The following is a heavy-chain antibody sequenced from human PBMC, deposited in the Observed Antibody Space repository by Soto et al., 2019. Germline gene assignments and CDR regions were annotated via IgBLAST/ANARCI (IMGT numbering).Heavy chain of an antibody. V-gene: IGHV3-7*04. CDR3: ARGIRFLEWLRPHYYGMDV. J-gene: IGHJ6*02. D-gene: IGHD3-3*01. Sequence: VGSLRLSCAASGFTFTSYWMSWVRQAPGKGLEWVANIKQDGSEKYYVDSVKGRFTISRDNAKNSLYLQMNSLRAEDTAVYYCARGIRFLEWLRPHYYGMDVWGQGTTVTVSS. CDR1: GFTFTSYW. CDR2: IKQDGSEK.